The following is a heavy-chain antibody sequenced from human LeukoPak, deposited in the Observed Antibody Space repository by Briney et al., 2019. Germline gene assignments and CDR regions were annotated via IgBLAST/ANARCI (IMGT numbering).Heavy chain of an antibody. J-gene: IGHJ6*03. CDR1: GGSISSYY. V-gene: IGHV4-59*08. Sequence: SETLSLTCTVSGGSISSYYWSWIRQPPGKGLECIGYIYYSGSTNHNPSLKSRVTISVDPSKNQFSLKLSSVTAAYTAVYYCASPGYSYGYDYGDRLYPGSYYYMDVWGKGTTVTVSS. CDR3: ASPGYSYGYDYGDRLYPGSYYYMDV. CDR2: IYYSGST. D-gene: IGHD5-18*01.